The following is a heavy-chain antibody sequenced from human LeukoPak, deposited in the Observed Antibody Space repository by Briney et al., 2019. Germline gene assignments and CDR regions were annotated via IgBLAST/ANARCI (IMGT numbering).Heavy chain of an antibody. Sequence: SSETLSLTCTVSGGSVSSFYWSWIRQPPGKGLEWIGYFYYSGSTNYNPSLKSRVTISVDTPKKQFSLKLSSVTAADTAVYYCATAAPDWHFDLWGRGTLVTVSS. V-gene: IGHV4-59*02. J-gene: IGHJ2*01. CDR3: ATAAPDWHFDL. CDR1: GGSVSSFY. CDR2: FYYSGST. D-gene: IGHD2-15*01.